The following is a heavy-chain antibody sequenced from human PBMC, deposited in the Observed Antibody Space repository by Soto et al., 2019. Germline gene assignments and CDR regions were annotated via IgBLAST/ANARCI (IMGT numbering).Heavy chain of an antibody. CDR2: IIPIFGTA. D-gene: IGHD6-13*01. V-gene: IGHV1-69*12. Sequence: QVQLVQAGAEVKKPGSSVKVSCKASGGTFSSYAISWVRQAPGQGLEWMGGIIPIFGTANYAQNFQGRVTITADESTSTAYMELSSLRSEDTAVYYCARDLRAAGRPGMDVWAQGTTVTVSS. J-gene: IGHJ6*02. CDR3: ARDLRAAGRPGMDV. CDR1: GGTFSSYA.